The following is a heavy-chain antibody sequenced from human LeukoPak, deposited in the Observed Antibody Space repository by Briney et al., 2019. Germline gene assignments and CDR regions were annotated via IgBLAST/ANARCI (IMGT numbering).Heavy chain of an antibody. J-gene: IGHJ5*02. CDR3: ARDLGLLWFGTKFSGFDP. CDR1: GYTFTSYG. CDR2: ISAYNGNT. D-gene: IGHD3-10*01. V-gene: IGHV1-18*04. Sequence: GASVKVSCKASGYTFTSYGTSWVRQAPGQGLEWMGWISAYNGNTNYAQKLQGRVTMTTDTSTSTAYMELRSLRSDDTAVYYCARDLGLLWFGTKFSGFDPWGQGTLVTVSS.